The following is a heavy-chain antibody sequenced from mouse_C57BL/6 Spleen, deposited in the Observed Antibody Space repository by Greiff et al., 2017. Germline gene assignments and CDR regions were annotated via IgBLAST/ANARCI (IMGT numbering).Heavy chain of an antibody. J-gene: IGHJ4*01. V-gene: IGHV1-22*01. CDR1: GYTFTDYN. CDR3: ATAVVARYAMDY. D-gene: IGHD1-1*01. CDR2: INPNNGGT. Sequence: EVQLQESGPELVKPGASVKMSCKASGYTFTDYNMHWVKQSHGKSLEWIGYINPNNGGTSYNQKFKGKATLTVNKSSSTAYMELRSLTSEDSAVYYCATAVVARYAMDYWGQGTSVTVSS.